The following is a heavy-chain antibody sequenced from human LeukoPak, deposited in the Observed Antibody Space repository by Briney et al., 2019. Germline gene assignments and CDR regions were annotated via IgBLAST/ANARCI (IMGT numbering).Heavy chain of an antibody. J-gene: IGHJ4*02. V-gene: IGHV4-59*12. CDR2: IYDSGST. CDR3: ARDYYDSSGTNHNLGY. CDR1: GGSISSYY. Sequence: SETLSLTCTVSGGSISSYYWSWIRQPPGKGLEWIGYIYDSGSTNYNPSLKSRVTISVDTSKNQFSLKLSSVTAADTAVYYCARDYYDSSGTNHNLGYWGQGTLVTVSS. D-gene: IGHD3-22*01.